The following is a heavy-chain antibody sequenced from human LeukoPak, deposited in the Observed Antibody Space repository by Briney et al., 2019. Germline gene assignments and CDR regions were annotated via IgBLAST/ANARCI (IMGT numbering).Heavy chain of an antibody. CDR1: GGSFSDYY. Sequence: KPSETLSLTXAVYGGSFSDYYWSWIRQPPGKGLEWIGEINHSGSTNYNPSLKSRVTISVDTSKNQFSLKLSSVTAADTAVYYCARGPPYYYDSSGYYFPSYFDYWGQGTLVTVSS. V-gene: IGHV4-34*01. CDR3: ARGPPYYYDSSGYYFPSYFDY. D-gene: IGHD3-22*01. J-gene: IGHJ4*02. CDR2: INHSGST.